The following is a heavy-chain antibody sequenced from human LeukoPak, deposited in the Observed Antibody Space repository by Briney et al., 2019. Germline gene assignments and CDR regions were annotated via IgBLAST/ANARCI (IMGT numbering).Heavy chain of an antibody. CDR1: GGSFSGYY. Sequence: PSETLSLTCAVYGGSFSGYYWSWIRQPPGKGLEWIGEINHSGSTNHNPSLTRRVTLPVDTSKTQSSLRLSSVTAADTAVYYCGRGRLPGAIPWFDPWGQGTLVTVSS. CDR3: GRGRLPGAIPWFDP. J-gene: IGHJ5*02. D-gene: IGHD3-10*01. CDR2: INHSGST. V-gene: IGHV4-34*01.